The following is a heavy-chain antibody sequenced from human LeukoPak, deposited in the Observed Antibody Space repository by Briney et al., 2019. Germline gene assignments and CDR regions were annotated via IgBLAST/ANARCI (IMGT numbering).Heavy chain of an antibody. Sequence: GGSLRLSCAASGFSITDHYMDWVRQAPGKGLEWVGRTRNKPNGYTTDYGTSVKGRFIVSRDDSENSLYLQMNGPKTEDTAVYYCVRVRHGDYFDYWGQGTLVTVSS. CDR3: VRVRHGDYFDY. CDR1: GFSITDHY. V-gene: IGHV3-72*01. J-gene: IGHJ4*02. CDR2: TRNKPNGYTT. D-gene: IGHD4-17*01.